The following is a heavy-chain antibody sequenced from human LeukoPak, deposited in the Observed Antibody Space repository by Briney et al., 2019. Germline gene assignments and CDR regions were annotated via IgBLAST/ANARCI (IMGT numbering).Heavy chain of an antibody. J-gene: IGHJ4*02. CDR3: ARATYDGTGVDY. CDR2: MNPNSGNT. D-gene: IGHD3-22*01. V-gene: IGHV1-8*01. CDR1: GYTFTSYD. Sequence: ASVKVSCKASGYTFTSYDINWVRQATGQGLEWMGWMNPNSGNTGYAQKFQGRVTMTRNTSISTAYMELSSLRSEDTAVYYCARATYDGTGVDYWGQGTLVTVSS.